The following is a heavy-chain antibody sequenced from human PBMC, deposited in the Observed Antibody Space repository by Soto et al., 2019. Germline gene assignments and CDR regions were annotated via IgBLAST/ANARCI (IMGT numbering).Heavy chain of an antibody. CDR3: ERAQERWLQLRRYYYYGMDV. J-gene: IGHJ6*02. CDR2: IIPIFGTA. V-gene: IGHV1-69*13. CDR1: GGTFSSYA. D-gene: IGHD5-12*01. Sequence: SVKVSCKASGGTFSSYAISWVRQAPGQGLEWMGGIIPIFGTANYAQKFQGRVTITADESTSTAYMELSSLRSEDTAVYYCERAQERWLQLRRYYYYGMDVWGQGTKVTVSS.